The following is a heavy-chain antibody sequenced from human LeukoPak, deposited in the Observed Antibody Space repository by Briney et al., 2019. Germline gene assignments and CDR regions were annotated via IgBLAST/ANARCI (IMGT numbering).Heavy chain of an antibody. CDR2: ISGSVGST. CDR1: GFTFSSYA. J-gene: IGHJ6*03. Sequence: GGSLRLSCAASGFTFSSYAMSWVRQAPGKGLEWVSAISGSVGSTYYADSVKGRFTISRDNSKNTLYLQMNSLRAEDTAVYYCAENGGGIILGYYQYIDGWGKGTTVTVSS. D-gene: IGHD1-26*01. CDR3: AENGGGIILGYYQYIDG. V-gene: IGHV3-23*01.